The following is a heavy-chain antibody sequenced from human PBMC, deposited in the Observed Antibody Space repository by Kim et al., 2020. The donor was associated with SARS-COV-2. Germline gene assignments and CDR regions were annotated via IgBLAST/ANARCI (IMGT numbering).Heavy chain of an antibody. CDR1: GYTFTSYG. CDR3: ARDILLWFGESVNFDY. J-gene: IGHJ4*02. CDR2: ISAYNGNT. D-gene: IGHD3-10*01. V-gene: IGHV1-18*01. Sequence: ASVKVSCKASGYTFTSYGISWVRQAPGQGLEWMGWISAYNGNTNYAQKLQGRVTMTTDTSTSTAYMELRSLRSDDTAVYYCARDILLWFGESVNFDYWGQGTLVTVSS.